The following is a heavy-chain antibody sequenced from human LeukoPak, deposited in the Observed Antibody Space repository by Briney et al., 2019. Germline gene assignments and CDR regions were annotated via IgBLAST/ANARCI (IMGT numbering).Heavy chain of an antibody. D-gene: IGHD2-2*02. CDR2: INHSGST. Sequence: SETLSLTCAVYGGSFSGYYWSWIRQPPGKGLEWIGEINHSGSTNYNPSLKSRVTISVDTSKNQFSLKLSSVTAADTAVYYCARVGRYPSGRYFDLWGRGTLATVSS. CDR3: ARVGRYPSGRYFDL. J-gene: IGHJ2*01. V-gene: IGHV4-34*01. CDR1: GGSFSGYY.